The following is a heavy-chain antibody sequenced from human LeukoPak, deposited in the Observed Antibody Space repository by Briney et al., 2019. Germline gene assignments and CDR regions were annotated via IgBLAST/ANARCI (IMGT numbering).Heavy chain of an antibody. CDR3: ARVYSSSWEGYFDY. Sequence: SETLSLTCTASGGSISSYYWSWIRQPPGKGLEWIGYIYYSGSTNYNPSLKSRVTISVDTSKNQFSLKLSSVTAADTAVYYCARVYSSSWEGYFDYWGQGTLVTVSS. CDR1: GGSISSYY. D-gene: IGHD6-13*01. CDR2: IYYSGST. J-gene: IGHJ4*02. V-gene: IGHV4-59*01.